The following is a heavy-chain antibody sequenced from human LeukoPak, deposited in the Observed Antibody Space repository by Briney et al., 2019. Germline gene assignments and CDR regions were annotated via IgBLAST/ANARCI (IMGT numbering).Heavy chain of an antibody. CDR1: GYTFTGYY. J-gene: IGHJ4*02. D-gene: IGHD3-3*01. V-gene: IGHV1-2*06. Sequence: GASVKVSCKASGYTFTGYYMHWVRQAPGQGLEWMGRINPNSGDTNYAQKFQGRVTISVDTSKNQFSPKLSSVTAADTAVYYCARHYDFWSGYYPFDYWGQGTLVTVSS. CDR3: ARHYDFWSGYYPFDY. CDR2: INPNSGDT.